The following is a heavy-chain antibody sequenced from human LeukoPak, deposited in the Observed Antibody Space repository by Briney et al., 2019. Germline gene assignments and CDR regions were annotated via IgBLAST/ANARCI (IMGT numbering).Heavy chain of an antibody. CDR2: INHSGST. J-gene: IGHJ1*01. CDR3: ARGPIVVVPAAKDSEYFQH. D-gene: IGHD2-2*01. Sequence: SETLSLTCTVSGGSFSGYYWSWIRQPPGKGLEWIGEINHSGSTNYNPSLKSRGTISVDTSKTQFSLKLSSVTAADTAVYYCARGPIVVVPAAKDSEYFQHWGQGTLVTVSS. CDR1: GGSFSGYY. V-gene: IGHV4-34*01.